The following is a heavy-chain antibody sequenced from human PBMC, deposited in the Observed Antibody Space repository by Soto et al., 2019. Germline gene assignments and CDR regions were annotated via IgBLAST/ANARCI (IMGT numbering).Heavy chain of an antibody. CDR1: GGSFRGYY. CDR2: INHSGST. CDR3: ARGRGRFLEWLSGLRAFDI. D-gene: IGHD3-3*01. J-gene: IGHJ3*02. V-gene: IGHV4-34*01. Sequence: SETLSLTCAVYGGSFRGYYWSWIRQPPGKGLEWIGEINHSGSTNYNPSLKSRVTISVDTSKNQFSLKLSSVTAADTAVYYCARGRGRFLEWLSGLRAFDIWGQGTMVTVSS.